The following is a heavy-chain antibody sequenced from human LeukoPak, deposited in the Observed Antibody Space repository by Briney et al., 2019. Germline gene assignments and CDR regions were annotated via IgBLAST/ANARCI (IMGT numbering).Heavy chain of an antibody. Sequence: GGSLRLSCAASGFTFSSYAMSWVRQAPGKGLEWVSAISGSGGGTYYADSVKGRFTISRDNSKNTLYLQMNSLRAEDTAVYYCAKDYYDSSGYYPIDYWGQGTLVTVSS. V-gene: IGHV3-23*01. CDR1: GFTFSSYA. D-gene: IGHD3-22*01. CDR3: AKDYYDSSGYYPIDY. J-gene: IGHJ4*02. CDR2: ISGSGGGT.